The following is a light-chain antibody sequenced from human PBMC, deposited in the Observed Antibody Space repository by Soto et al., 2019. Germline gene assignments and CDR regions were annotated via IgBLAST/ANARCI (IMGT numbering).Light chain of an antibody. CDR2: DAS. CDR3: QQYNSL. CDR1: QSISSW. Sequence: DIQMTQSPSTLSASVGDRVTITCRASQSISSWLAWYQQKPGKAPKLLIYDASSLESGVPSRFSGGGSGTEFTLTISSLQPDDFATYYCQQYNSLFGQGTKVEIK. J-gene: IGKJ1*01. V-gene: IGKV1-5*01.